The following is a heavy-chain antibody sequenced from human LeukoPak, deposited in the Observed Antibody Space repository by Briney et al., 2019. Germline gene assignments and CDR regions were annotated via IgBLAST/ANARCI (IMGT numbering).Heavy chain of an antibody. CDR1: GFTFSSYA. CDR3: ATSVEVAGSDY. CDR2: ISYDGSNK. D-gene: IGHD6-19*01. J-gene: IGHJ4*02. Sequence: GRSLRLSCAASGFTFSSYAMHWVRQAPGKGLEWVAFISYDGSNKHYADSVKGRFTISRDNSKNTLYLQMTSLRAEDTAVYYCATSVEVAGSDYWGQGALVTVSS. V-gene: IGHV3-30*03.